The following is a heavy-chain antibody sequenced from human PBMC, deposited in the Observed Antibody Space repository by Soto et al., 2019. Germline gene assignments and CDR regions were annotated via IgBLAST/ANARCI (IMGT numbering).Heavy chain of an antibody. Sequence: ASVKVSCKASGYTFTGYYMHWVRQAPGQGLEWMGWINPNSGGTNYAQKFQGRVTMTRDTSISTAYMELSRLRSDDTAVYYCARGDSSGWFDFDYWGQGTLVTSPQ. V-gene: IGHV1-2*02. J-gene: IGHJ4*02. D-gene: IGHD6-19*01. CDR2: INPNSGGT. CDR3: ARGDSSGWFDFDY. CDR1: GYTFTGYY.